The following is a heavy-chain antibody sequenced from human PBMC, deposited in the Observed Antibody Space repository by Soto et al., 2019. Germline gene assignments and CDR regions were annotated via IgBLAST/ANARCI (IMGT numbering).Heavy chain of an antibody. D-gene: IGHD1-26*01. V-gene: IGHV4-38-2*02. CDR3: AIRGSSGNPVDY. CDR2: IYHSGTT. Sequence: SETLSLTCSVSGYSISNGYYWGWVRQPPVKRMEWIGNIYHSGTTYYNPSLKTRVTITVDNYKKQCSLKVSAVAAEYTAVYYCAIRGSSGNPVDYWGQGTLVTVSS. CDR1: GYSISNGYY. J-gene: IGHJ4*02.